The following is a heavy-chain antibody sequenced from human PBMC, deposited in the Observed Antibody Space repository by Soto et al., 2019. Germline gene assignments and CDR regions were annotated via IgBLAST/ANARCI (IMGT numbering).Heavy chain of an antibody. Sequence: GASVKVSCKASGYTFTSYGISWVRQAPGQGLEWMGWISAYNGNTNYAQKLQGRVTMTTDTSTSTAYMELRSLRSDDTAVYYCARGSALYSSGYGYYFDYWGQGTLVTVSS. CDR2: ISAYNGNT. D-gene: IGHD3-22*01. CDR3: ARGSALYSSGYGYYFDY. J-gene: IGHJ4*02. CDR1: GYTFTSYG. V-gene: IGHV1-18*01.